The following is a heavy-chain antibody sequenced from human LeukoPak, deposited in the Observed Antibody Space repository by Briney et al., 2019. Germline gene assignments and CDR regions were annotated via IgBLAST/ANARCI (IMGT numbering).Heavy chain of an antibody. J-gene: IGHJ6*02. CDR1: GYTFTSYG. CDR3: ARERRVVVTAKPPTYYYYGMDV. D-gene: IGHD2-21*02. V-gene: IGHV1-18*01. CDR2: ISAYNGNT. Sequence: ASVKVSCKGSGYTFTSYGISWVRQAPGQGLEWMGWISAYNGNTNYAQKLQGRVTMTTDTSTSTAYMELRSLRSDDTAVYYCARERRVVVTAKPPTYYYYGMDVWGQGTTVTVSS.